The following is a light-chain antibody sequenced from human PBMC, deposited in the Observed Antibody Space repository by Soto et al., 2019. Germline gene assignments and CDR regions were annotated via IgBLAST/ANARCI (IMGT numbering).Light chain of an antibody. Sequence: QSVLTQPPSASGTPGQRVTISCSGSNSNIGNNNVNWYQQLPRAAPKLLIFATDQRLSGVPDRFSGSKSGTSASLAISGLQSEDEAEYYCATWDDSPSVFYVFGTGTKLTVL. V-gene: IGLV1-44*01. CDR3: ATWDDSPSVFYV. J-gene: IGLJ1*01. CDR2: ATD. CDR1: NSNIGNNN.